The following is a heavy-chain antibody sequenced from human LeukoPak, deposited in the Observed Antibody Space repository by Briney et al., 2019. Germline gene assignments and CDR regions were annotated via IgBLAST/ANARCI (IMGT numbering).Heavy chain of an antibody. D-gene: IGHD3-3*01. J-gene: IGHJ3*01. CDR2: ISGVSSYI. V-gene: IGHV3-21*01. Sequence: GGSLRLSCAASGFTFSGYSISWVRQAPGKGLEWVSSISGVSSYIYYADSLKGRFTISRDNAKNSLSLQMNSLRAEDTAVYFCARSDHDSWASFLRIGAFDFWGQGTMVTVSS. CDR3: ARSDHDSWASFLRIGAFDF. CDR1: GFTFSGYS.